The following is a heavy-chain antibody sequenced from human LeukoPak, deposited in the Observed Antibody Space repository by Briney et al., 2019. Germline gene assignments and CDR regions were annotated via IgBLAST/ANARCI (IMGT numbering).Heavy chain of an antibody. Sequence: SQTLSLTCALSGDSVSSNSAAWNWIRQSPSRGLEWLGRTYYRSKWYNDYAVSVESLITINRDTSKNQISLHLNSVTPEDTAVYYCTRCSYGYSDYRGQGTLVTVSS. CDR3: TRCSYGYSDY. V-gene: IGHV6-1*01. J-gene: IGHJ4*02. CDR1: GDSVSSNSAA. D-gene: IGHD3-10*01. CDR2: TYYRSKWYN.